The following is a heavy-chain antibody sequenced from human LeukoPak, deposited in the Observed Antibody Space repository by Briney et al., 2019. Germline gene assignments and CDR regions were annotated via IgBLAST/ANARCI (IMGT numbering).Heavy chain of an antibody. CDR3: ARNNPSPSVLNPEVYYTYMDV. D-gene: IGHD4/OR15-4a*01. CDR1: DYSISSPNC. Sequence: SETLSLTCAVSDYSISSPNCWGWIRQPPRKGLEWIGSIYPGGYNFYNPSLKSRVTLSVDTSKNQFSLRLSSVTAADTAVYYCARNNPSPSVLNPEVYYTYMDVWGRGTTVTVSS. J-gene: IGHJ6*03. V-gene: IGHV4-38-2*01. CDR2: IYPGGYN.